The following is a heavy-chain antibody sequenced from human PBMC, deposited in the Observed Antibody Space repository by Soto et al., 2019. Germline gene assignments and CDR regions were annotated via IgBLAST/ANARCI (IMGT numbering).Heavy chain of an antibody. CDR1: GFTFSSYA. D-gene: IGHD3-9*01. CDR2: ISGSGGST. V-gene: IGHV3-23*01. J-gene: IGHJ4*02. Sequence: GVLRLSCAASGFTFSSYAMSWVRQAPGKGLEWVSAISGSGGSTYYADSVKGRFTTSRDNSKNTLYLQMNSLRAEDTAVYYCAKSPITYYDILTGPTFDYWGQGTLVTVSS. CDR3: AKSPITYYDILTGPTFDY.